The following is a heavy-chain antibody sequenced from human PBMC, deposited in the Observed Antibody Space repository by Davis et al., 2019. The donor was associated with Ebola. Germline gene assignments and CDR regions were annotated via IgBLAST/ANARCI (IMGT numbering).Heavy chain of an antibody. Sequence: GESLKISCVASGISFSDYSMNWVRQAPGKGLEWVSYISSSGSTIYYADSVKGRFTISRDNAKNSLYLQMNSLRAEDTAVYYCAKDGPRRNYYYGMDVWGQGTTVTVSS. J-gene: IGHJ6*02. CDR1: GISFSDYS. D-gene: IGHD3/OR15-3a*01. CDR2: ISSSGSTI. CDR3: AKDGPRRNYYYGMDV. V-gene: IGHV3-48*04.